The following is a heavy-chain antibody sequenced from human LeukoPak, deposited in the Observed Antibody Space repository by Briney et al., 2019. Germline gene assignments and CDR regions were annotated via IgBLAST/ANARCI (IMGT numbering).Heavy chain of an antibody. CDR1: GFTFSSYE. D-gene: IGHD6-13*01. CDR3: ARGQRRQYSSSWVDSYMDV. Sequence: PGGSLRLSCAASGFTFSSYEMNWVRQAPGKGLEWVSYISSSGSTIYYADSVKGRFTISRDDAKNSLYLQMNSLRAEDTAVYYCARGQRRQYSSSWVDSYMDVWGKGTTVTISS. J-gene: IGHJ6*03. CDR2: ISSSGSTI. V-gene: IGHV3-48*03.